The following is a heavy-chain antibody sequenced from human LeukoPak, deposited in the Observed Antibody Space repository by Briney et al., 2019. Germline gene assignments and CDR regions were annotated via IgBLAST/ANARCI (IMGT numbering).Heavy chain of an antibody. CDR3: ARDYRHYDSSGYYSFDY. CDR2: LSSSSSSI. CDR1: GFTFSTYG. Sequence: GGSLRLSCAAAGFTFSTYGMNWVRQAPGKGLEWVSYLSSSSSSIYYADSVKGRFTISRDNAKNTLYLQMNSLRDEDTAVYYCARDYRHYDSSGYYSFDYWGQGTLVTVSS. D-gene: IGHD3-22*01. V-gene: IGHV3-48*02. J-gene: IGHJ4*02.